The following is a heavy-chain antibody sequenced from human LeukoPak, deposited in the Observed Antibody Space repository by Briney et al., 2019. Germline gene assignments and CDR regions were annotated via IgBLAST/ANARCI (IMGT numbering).Heavy chain of an antibody. CDR2: ISAYNGNT. V-gene: IGHV1-18*01. Sequence: ASVKVSCKASGYTFTSYGISWVRQAPGQGLEWMGWISAYNGNTNYALKLQGRVTMTTDTSTSTAYMELRSLRSDDTAVYYCAREVIAAVGNDAFDIWGQGTMVTVSS. CDR1: GYTFTSYG. D-gene: IGHD6-13*01. J-gene: IGHJ3*02. CDR3: AREVIAAVGNDAFDI.